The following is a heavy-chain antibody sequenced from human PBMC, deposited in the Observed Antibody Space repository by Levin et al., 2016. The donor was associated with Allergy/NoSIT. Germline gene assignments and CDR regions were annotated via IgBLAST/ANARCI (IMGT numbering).Heavy chain of an antibody. V-gene: IGHV4-4*02. CDR3: ARVRVTMVRGRNYYYYYGMDV. J-gene: IGHJ6*02. D-gene: IGHD3-10*01. CDR2: IYHSGST. Sequence: VRQPPGKGLEWIGEIYHSGSTNYNPSLKSRVTISVDKSKNQFSLKLSSVTAADTAVYYCARVRVTMVRGRNYYYYYGMDVWGQGTTVTVSS.